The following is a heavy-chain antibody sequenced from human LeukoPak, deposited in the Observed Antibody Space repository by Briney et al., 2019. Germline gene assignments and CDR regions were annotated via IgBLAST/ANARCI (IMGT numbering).Heavy chain of an antibody. V-gene: IGHV4-31*03. D-gene: IGHD6-6*01. CDR2: IYYSGST. CDR1: GASISSGGYY. J-gene: IGHJ4*02. CDR3: ARTTSIAARPHFDY. Sequence: SETLSLTCTVSGASISSGGYYWSWIRQHPGKGLEWIGYIYYSGSTYYNPSLKSRVTISVDTSKNQFSLKLSSVTAADTAVYYCARTTSIAARPHFDYWGQGTLVTVSS.